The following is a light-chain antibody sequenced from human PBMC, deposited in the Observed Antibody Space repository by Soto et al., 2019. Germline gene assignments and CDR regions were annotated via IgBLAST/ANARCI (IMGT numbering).Light chain of an antibody. CDR1: QSISGY. J-gene: IGKJ4*01. CDR3: QQSFFIPALT. V-gene: IGKV1-39*01. CDR2: AVS. Sequence: DIQLTQSPSSLSASVGDRVTITCRASQSISGYLNWYQQKPGKAPKFLIYAVSSLQSGVPSRFSGSGSGTGFTLTISNLQAEDFATYYCQQSFFIPALTFGGGTKVEVK.